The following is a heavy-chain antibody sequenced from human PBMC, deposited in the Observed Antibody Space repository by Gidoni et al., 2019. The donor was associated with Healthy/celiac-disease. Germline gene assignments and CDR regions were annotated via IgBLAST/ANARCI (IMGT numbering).Heavy chain of an antibody. CDR2: IIPIFGTA. Sequence: QVQLVQSGAEVKKPGSSVKVSCKASGGTVSSYAISWVRQAPGQGLEWMGGIIPIFGTANYAHKFQGRVTITADESTSTAYMELSSLRSEDTAVYYCAREVAARPRSNWFDPWGQGTLVTVSS. CDR1: GGTVSSYA. D-gene: IGHD6-6*01. V-gene: IGHV1-69*01. CDR3: AREVAARPRSNWFDP. J-gene: IGHJ5*02.